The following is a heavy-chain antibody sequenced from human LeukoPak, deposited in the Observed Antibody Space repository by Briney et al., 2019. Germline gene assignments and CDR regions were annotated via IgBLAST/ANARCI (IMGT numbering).Heavy chain of an antibody. D-gene: IGHD4-23*01. V-gene: IGHV1-69*06. CDR1: GYTFTSYD. J-gene: IGHJ3*02. Sequence: SVKVSCKASGYTFTSYDINWVRQAPGQGLEWMGGTIPIFGTANYAQKFQGRVTITADKSTSTAYLELSSLTSEDTAVYYCASPSGIRSGGNWKGAFDIWGQGTMVTVSS. CDR3: ASPSGIRSGGNWKGAFDI. CDR2: TIPIFGTA.